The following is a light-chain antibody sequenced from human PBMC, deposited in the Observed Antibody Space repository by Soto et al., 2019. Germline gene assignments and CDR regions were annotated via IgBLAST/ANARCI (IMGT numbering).Light chain of an antibody. V-gene: IGKV3-11*01. Sequence: EVVLTQSPDTLSLSPGERATLSCRTSLSVDIYLAWYQQKPGQAPRLLIYDSYNRVTGIPTRFSGSGSGTDFTLTISSLEPEDSAVYYCQQRKHWPPLTFGGGTKVEIK. CDR1: LSVDIY. CDR3: QQRKHWPPLT. J-gene: IGKJ4*01. CDR2: DSY.